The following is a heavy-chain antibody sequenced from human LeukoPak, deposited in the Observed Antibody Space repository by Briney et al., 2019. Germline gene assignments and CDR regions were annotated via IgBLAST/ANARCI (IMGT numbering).Heavy chain of an antibody. Sequence: PSGTLSPTCAVSGASITRSNWWSWVRQTPEKGLEWIGEISRSGDTHYNPSLKSRLTLSMDKSKNQFSLKLNFVTAADTAVYYCARGDNWMLDHWGQGALVTASS. CDR3: ARGDNWMLDH. CDR1: GASITRSNW. J-gene: IGHJ5*02. CDR2: ISRSGDT. D-gene: IGHD1-1*01. V-gene: IGHV4-4*02.